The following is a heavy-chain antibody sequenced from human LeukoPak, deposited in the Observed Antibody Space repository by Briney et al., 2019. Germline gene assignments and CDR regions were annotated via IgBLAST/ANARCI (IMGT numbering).Heavy chain of an antibody. J-gene: IGHJ4*02. V-gene: IGHV3-21*01. CDR3: ARHAGPPEYFDD. Sequence: PGGSLRLSCAASGFTFSSSTMNWVPQAPGKGLEWVSSISSTSTSINYADSVRGRFTISRDNAKNSLYLQMSSLRAEDTAVYYCARHAGPPEYFDDWGQGTLVTVSS. CDR1: GFTFSSST. CDR2: ISSTSTSI.